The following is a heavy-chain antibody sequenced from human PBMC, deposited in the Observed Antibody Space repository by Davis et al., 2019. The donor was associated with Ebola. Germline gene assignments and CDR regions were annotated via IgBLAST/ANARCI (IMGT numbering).Heavy chain of an antibody. Sequence: PGGSLRLSCAASGFTFSNYAMNWVRQAPGKGLEWVAMTSYDGNNKNYADSVKGRFTISRDNSKSTLYLQMNSLRAEDTAVYYCARDHGYCSGGSCYSSYFDYWGQGTLVTVSS. CDR3: ARDHGYCSGGSCYSSYFDY. J-gene: IGHJ4*02. V-gene: IGHV3-30-3*01. D-gene: IGHD2-15*01. CDR2: TSYDGNNK. CDR1: GFTFSNYA.